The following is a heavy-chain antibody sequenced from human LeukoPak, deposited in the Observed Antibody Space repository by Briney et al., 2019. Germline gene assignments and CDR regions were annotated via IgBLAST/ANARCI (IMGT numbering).Heavy chain of an antibody. CDR1: GFTFSSYA. Sequence: PGGSPRLSCAASGFTFSSYAMHWVRQAPGKGLEWVAVISYDGSDKYYADSVKGRFTISRDNFKNTLYLQMNSLRAEDTAVYYCASAPGSIYTYGLDYWGQGTLVTVSS. CDR2: ISYDGSDK. V-gene: IGHV3-30*04. D-gene: IGHD5-18*01. CDR3: ASAPGSIYTYGLDY. J-gene: IGHJ4*02.